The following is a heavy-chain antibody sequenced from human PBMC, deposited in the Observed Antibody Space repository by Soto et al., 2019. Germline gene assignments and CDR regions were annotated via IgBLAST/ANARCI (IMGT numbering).Heavy chain of an antibody. Sequence: ASVKVSCKASGYTFTSYYMHWVRQAPGQGLEWTGIINPSGGSTSYAQKFQGRVTMTRDTSTSIVYMELSSLRSEVTAVYYCAHHPWGSCYYGMDVWGQGTTVTVSS. V-gene: IGHV1-46*01. D-gene: IGHD3-16*01. CDR1: GYTFTSYY. J-gene: IGHJ6*02. CDR2: INPSGGST. CDR3: AHHPWGSCYYGMDV.